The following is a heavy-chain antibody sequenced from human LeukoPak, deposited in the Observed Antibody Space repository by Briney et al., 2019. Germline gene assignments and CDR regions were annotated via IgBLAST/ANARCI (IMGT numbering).Heavy chain of an antibody. V-gene: IGHV4-59*01. CDR1: GGSISSYY. CDR2: IYYSGST. D-gene: IGHD4-17*01. CDR3: AREHDYGDYAAIDY. J-gene: IGHJ4*02. Sequence: KASETLSLTCTVSGGSISSYYWSWIRQPPGKGLEWIGYIYYSGSTNYNPSLKSRVTISVDTPKNQFSLKLSSVTAADTAVYYCAREHDYGDYAAIDYWGQGTLVTVSS.